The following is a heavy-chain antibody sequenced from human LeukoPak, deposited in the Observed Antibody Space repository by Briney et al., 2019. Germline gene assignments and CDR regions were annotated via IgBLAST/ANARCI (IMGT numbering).Heavy chain of an antibody. J-gene: IGHJ4*02. CDR2: VSYDGSDE. CDR1: GFTFSTYA. V-gene: IGHV3-30*04. Sequence: GGSLRLSCAASGFTFSTYAFHWVRQAPGKGLEWVAAVSYDGSDEHYADSVKGRFTISRDSFKNTLYLQMDSLRDEDTAVYYCARAGGGSYFDCWGQGTLVTVSS. CDR3: ARAGGGSYFDC. D-gene: IGHD1-26*01.